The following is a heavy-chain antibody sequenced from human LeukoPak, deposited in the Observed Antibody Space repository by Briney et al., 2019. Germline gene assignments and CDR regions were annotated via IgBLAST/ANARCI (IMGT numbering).Heavy chain of an antibody. V-gene: IGHV6-1*01. D-gene: IGHD2-21*02. CDR1: GDSVSSSTSV. CDR3: AREGAGAETAFDY. CDR2: TYYRSKWKT. Sequence: SQTLSLTCDISGDSVSSSTSVWNWIRQSPSRGLEWLGRTYYRSKWKTDYALSVRSRIRITPDTSRNQFSLQLNSVTPGDTAVYYCAREGAGAETAFDYWGQGTLVTVSS. J-gene: IGHJ4*02.